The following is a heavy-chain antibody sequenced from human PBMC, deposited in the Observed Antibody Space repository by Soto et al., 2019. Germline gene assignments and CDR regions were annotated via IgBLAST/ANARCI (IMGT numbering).Heavy chain of an antibody. Sequence: DVQLVESGGGLIQPGGSLRLSCSGSGFTFSSFLMHWVRQAPGKGLEYVAGISDSGGSTYYADSVQGRFTISRDSSTLYLQMSGLRPEDTALYYCVKEGTMAPRYWFGAWGRGTLVTVSS. CDR2: ISDSGGST. CDR1: GFTFSSFL. D-gene: IGHD3-3*01. J-gene: IGHJ5*02. CDR3: VKEGTMAPRYWFGA. V-gene: IGHV3-64D*06.